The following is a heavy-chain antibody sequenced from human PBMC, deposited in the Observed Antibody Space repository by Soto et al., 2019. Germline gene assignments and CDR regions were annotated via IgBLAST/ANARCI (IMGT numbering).Heavy chain of an antibody. CDR1: GFTFSSYA. CDR3: AKTPSVDKDVWGSYRTAYFDY. D-gene: IGHD3-16*02. V-gene: IGHV3-23*01. Sequence: GGSLRLSCAASGFTFSSYAMSWVRQAPGKGLEWVSAISGSGGSTYYADSVKGRFTISRDNSKNTLYLQMNSLRAEDTAVYYCAKTPSVDKDVWGSYRTAYFDYWGQGTLVTVSS. CDR2: ISGSGGST. J-gene: IGHJ4*02.